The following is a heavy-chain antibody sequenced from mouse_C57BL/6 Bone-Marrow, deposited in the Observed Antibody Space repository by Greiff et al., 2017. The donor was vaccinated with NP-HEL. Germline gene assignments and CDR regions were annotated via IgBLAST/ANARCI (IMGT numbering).Heavy chain of an antibody. Sequence: EVQLQESGGGLVKPGGSLKLSCAASGFTFSSYAMSWVRQTPEQRLEWVATISDGGGYTYYPDNVKGRFTISRDNAKNNLYLQMSHLKSEDTAMYYCARECAQARFAYWGQGTLVTVSA. V-gene: IGHV5-4*01. CDR1: GFTFSSYA. CDR2: ISDGGGYT. J-gene: IGHJ3*01. D-gene: IGHD3-2*02. CDR3: ARECAQARFAY.